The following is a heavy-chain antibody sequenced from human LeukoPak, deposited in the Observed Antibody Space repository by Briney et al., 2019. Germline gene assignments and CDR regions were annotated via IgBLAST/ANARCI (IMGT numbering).Heavy chain of an antibody. Sequence: PGGSLRLSCAVSGFTFSDLYMDWVRQAPGKGLEWVGRTRNRARSYTTEYAASVKGRFTISRDDSKNSLFLQMNSLKTEDTAVYRCARRLTGEYFAYWGQGTLVTVSS. CDR1: GFTFSDLY. CDR3: ARRLTGEYFAY. CDR2: TRNRARSYTT. V-gene: IGHV3-72*01. J-gene: IGHJ4*02. D-gene: IGHD7-27*01.